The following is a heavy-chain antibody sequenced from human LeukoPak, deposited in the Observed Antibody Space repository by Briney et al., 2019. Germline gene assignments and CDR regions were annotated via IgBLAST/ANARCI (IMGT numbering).Heavy chain of an antibody. CDR3: AREGTAAGTSLNFDY. CDR1: GFTFSNYA. D-gene: IGHD6-13*01. V-gene: IGHV3-21*01. CDR2: IGGGGAVT. Sequence: GGSLRLSCDASGFTFSNYAMNWVRQAPGKGLEWVSTIGGGGAVTYYADSVTGRFTISRDNAKNSLYLQMNSLRAEDTAVYYCAREGTAAGTSLNFDYWGQGILVTVSS. J-gene: IGHJ4*02.